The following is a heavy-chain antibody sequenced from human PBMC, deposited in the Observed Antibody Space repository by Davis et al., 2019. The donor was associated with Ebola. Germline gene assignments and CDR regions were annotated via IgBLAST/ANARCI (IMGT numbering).Heavy chain of an antibody. CDR1: GFTFSGSA. Sequence: GESLKTPCAASGFTFSGSAMHWVRQASGKGLEWVGRIRIKDNNYATEYVASVKGRFTISRDDSKNTLYLQMNSLKTEDTAVYYCTTLGGYSGYGTRDYWGQGTLVTVSS. V-gene: IGHV3-73*01. J-gene: IGHJ4*02. CDR3: TTLGGYSGYGTRDY. CDR2: IRIKDNNYAT. D-gene: IGHD5-12*01.